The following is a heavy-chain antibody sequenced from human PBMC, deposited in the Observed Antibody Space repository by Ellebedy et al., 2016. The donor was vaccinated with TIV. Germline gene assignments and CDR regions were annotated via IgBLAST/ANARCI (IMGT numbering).Heavy chain of an antibody. Sequence: PGGSLRLSCAAFGFTFTSYGLHCVRPAPGKGLEWVAFVSYNGFNTYYRDSVRCRFSISRDNAKDTLYLQMSSLRHEDTAVYHCVRGKGYDFGEEWGQGTLVSVSS. J-gene: IGHJ4*02. V-gene: IGHV3-30*03. CDR2: VSYNGFNT. D-gene: IGHD4-17*01. CDR1: GFTFTSYG. CDR3: VRGKGYDFGEE.